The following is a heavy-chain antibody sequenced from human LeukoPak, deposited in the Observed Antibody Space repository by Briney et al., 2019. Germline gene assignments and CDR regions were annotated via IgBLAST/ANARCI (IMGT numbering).Heavy chain of an antibody. D-gene: IGHD4-17*01. Sequence: ASVKVSCKASGYTFTSYAMHWVRQAPGQRLEWMGWINTGNGNTQYSQKFQGRVTFTSDTSANTAYMELSSLRSEDTAVYYCASVDYGDYWGQGTLVTVSS. J-gene: IGHJ4*02. CDR1: GYTFTSYA. V-gene: IGHV1-3*04. CDR3: ASVDYGDY. CDR2: INTGNGNT.